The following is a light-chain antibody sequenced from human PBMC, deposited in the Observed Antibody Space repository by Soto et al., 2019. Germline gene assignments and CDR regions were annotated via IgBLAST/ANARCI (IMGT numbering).Light chain of an antibody. CDR3: QQYSSSPSIT. V-gene: IGKV3-20*01. Sequence: EIVLTQSPGTLSLSPGERATLSCRASQSVSNNYLAWYQQKPGQAPRLLIYGASTRATGIPDRFSGSGSGTDLTLTISRLEPEDFAVYYCQQYSSSPSITFGQGTRLEIK. CDR2: GAS. J-gene: IGKJ5*01. CDR1: QSVSNNY.